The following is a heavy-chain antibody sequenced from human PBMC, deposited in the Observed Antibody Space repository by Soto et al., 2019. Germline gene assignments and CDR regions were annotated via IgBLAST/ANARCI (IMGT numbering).Heavy chain of an antibody. CDR3: ARDLFQRYCSSTSCAYDYYYGMDV. CDR2: INPNSGGT. V-gene: IGHV1-2*02. CDR1: GYTFTGYY. D-gene: IGHD2-2*01. J-gene: IGHJ6*02. Sequence: ASVTVSCKASGYTFTGYYMHWVRQAPGQGLEWMGWINPNSGGTNYAQKFQGRVTMTRDTSISTAYMELSRLRSDDTAVYYCARDLFQRYCSSTSCAYDYYYGMDVWGQGTTVTVSS.